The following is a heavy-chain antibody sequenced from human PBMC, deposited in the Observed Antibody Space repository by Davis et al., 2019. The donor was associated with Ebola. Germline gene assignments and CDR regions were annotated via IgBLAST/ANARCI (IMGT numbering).Heavy chain of an antibody. D-gene: IGHD3-22*01. CDR1: GYTFTSYD. J-gene: IGHJ4*02. CDR2: ISAYNGNT. Sequence: ASVKVSCKASGYTFTSYDISWVRQAPGQGLEWMGWISAYNGNTNYAQKLQGRVTMTTDTSTSTVYMDLRSLRSDDTAVYYCARVVSMIVVGRFDYWGQGTLVTVSS. CDR3: ARVVSMIVVGRFDY. V-gene: IGHV1-18*01.